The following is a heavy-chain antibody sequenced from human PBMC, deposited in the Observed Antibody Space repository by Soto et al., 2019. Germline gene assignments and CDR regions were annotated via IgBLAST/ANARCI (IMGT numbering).Heavy chain of an antibody. CDR1: GFTFSSYE. CDR3: ARDFAVHEWETSPFDY. Sequence: GGSLRFSCAASGFTFSSYEMNWVRQAPGKGLEWVSYISSSGSTIYYADSVEGRFTISRDNAKNSLYLQMNSLRAEDTAVYYCARDFAVHEWETSPFDYWRHGTLVTDSS. CDR2: ISSSGSTI. D-gene: IGHD1-26*01. J-gene: IGHJ4*01. V-gene: IGHV3-48*03.